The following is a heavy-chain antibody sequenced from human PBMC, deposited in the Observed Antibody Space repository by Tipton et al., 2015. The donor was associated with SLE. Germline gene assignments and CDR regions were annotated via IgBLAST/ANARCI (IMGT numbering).Heavy chain of an antibody. D-gene: IGHD2-2*02. V-gene: IGHV5-10-1*01. J-gene: IGHJ6*02. CDR1: GYSFTSYW. Sequence: VQLVQSGAEVKKPGESLRISCKGSGYSFTSYWISWVRQMPGKALEWMGRIDPSDSYTNYSPSFQGHVTISADKSISTAYLQWSSLKASDTAMYYCARSKYTTLPRGFYFGMDVWGQGTTVTVSS. CDR3: ARSKYTTLPRGFYFGMDV. CDR2: IDPSDSYT.